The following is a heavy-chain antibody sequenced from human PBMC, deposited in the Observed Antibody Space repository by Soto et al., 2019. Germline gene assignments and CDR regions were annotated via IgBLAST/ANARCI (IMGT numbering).Heavy chain of an antibody. CDR2: ISGSGGST. D-gene: IGHD2-15*01. J-gene: IGHJ4*02. CDR1: GFTFSSYA. V-gene: IGHV3-23*01. CDR3: AKDFMGYCSGGSCGDY. Sequence: GGSLRLSCAASGFTFSSYAMSWVRQAPGKGLEWVSAISGSGGSTYYADSVKGRFTISRDNSKNALYLQMNSLRAEDTAVYYCAKDFMGYCSGGSCGDYWGQGTLVTVSS.